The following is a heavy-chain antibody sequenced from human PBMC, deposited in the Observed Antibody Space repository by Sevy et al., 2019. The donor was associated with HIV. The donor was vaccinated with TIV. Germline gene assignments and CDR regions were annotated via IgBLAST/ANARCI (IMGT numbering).Heavy chain of an antibody. CDR3: ARGKTGYGYALSY. CDR2: IYSDGTT. V-gene: IGHV3-66*01. D-gene: IGHD5-18*01. Sequence: GGSLRLSCAASRFTVNNNYMTWVRQAPGKGLEGISIIYSDGTTYHADSVKDRFNISRDNSKNMLYLQMNNLGVEDTAVYYCARGKTGYGYALSYWGQGTLVTVSS. CDR1: RFTVNNNY. J-gene: IGHJ4*02.